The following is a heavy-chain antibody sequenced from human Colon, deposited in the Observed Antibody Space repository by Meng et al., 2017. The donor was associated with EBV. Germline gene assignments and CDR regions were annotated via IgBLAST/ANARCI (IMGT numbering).Heavy chain of an antibody. CDR3: GTLKYTSGFYGPAY. V-gene: IGHV7-4-1*02. Sequence: RGQFGFGLNKPGASVKVSCKASGYTFTRYPMNWVRQAPGQGLEWMGWISTNTGNPTYAQGFTGRFVFSVDTSVSTAYLQISSLKAEDTAVYYCGTLKYTSGFYGPAYWGQGALVTVSS. CDR1: GYTFTRYP. D-gene: IGHD6-19*01. CDR2: ISTNTGNP. J-gene: IGHJ4*02.